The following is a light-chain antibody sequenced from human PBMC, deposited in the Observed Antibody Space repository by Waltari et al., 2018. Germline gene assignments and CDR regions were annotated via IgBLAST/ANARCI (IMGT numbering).Light chain of an antibody. V-gene: IGKV2-28*01. CDR1: RALRHSNGINY. CDR2: LAS. J-gene: IGKJ2*01. Sequence: DIVMTQSPLSLPVTPGEPASISCRSSRALRHSNGINYLDCYVQKPGQSPQLLITLASDRASGVPDRCSGSRSGTDFTLEISRVEAEDVGIYYCMQTLQTPYTFGQGTKLEIK. CDR3: MQTLQTPYT.